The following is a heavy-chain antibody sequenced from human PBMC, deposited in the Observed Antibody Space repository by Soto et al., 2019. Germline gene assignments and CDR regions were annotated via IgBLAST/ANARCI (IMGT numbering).Heavy chain of an antibody. Sequence: SETLSLTCAVYGGSFSGYYWSRIRQPPGKGLEWIGEINHSGSTNYNPSLKSRVTISVDTSKNQFSLKLSSVTAADTAVYYCARVAYYYGSGSYYSLRDYYGMDVWGQGTTVTVSS. CDR2: INHSGST. V-gene: IGHV4-34*01. J-gene: IGHJ6*02. CDR1: GGSFSGYY. D-gene: IGHD3-10*01. CDR3: ARVAYYYGSGSYYSLRDYYGMDV.